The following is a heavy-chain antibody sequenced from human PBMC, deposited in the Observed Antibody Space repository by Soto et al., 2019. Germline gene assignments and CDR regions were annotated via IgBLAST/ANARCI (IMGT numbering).Heavy chain of an antibody. CDR2: ISGSGGST. CDR1: GFTFSSYA. CDR3: AKDRRIAVAGYGMDV. J-gene: IGHJ6*02. Sequence: EVPLLESGGGLVQPGGSLRLSCAASGFTFSSYAMSWVRQAPGKGLEWVSAISGSGGSTYYADSVKGRFTISRDNSKNTLYLQMNSLRAEDTAVYYCAKDRRIAVAGYGMDVWGQGTTVTVSS. D-gene: IGHD6-19*01. V-gene: IGHV3-23*01.